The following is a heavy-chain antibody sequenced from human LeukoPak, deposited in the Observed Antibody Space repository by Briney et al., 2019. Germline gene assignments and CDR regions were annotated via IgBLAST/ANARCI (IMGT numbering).Heavy chain of an antibody. J-gene: IGHJ4*02. Sequence: PGGSLRLSCAASGFTISDYYMSWIRQAPGKGLEWVSYISSSSSYTSYADSVKGRFTISRDNAKNTLYLQMNSLRAEDTAVYFCARGTGYGVFDYWGQGTLVIVSS. D-gene: IGHD1-14*01. V-gene: IGHV3-11*06. CDR2: ISSSSSYT. CDR1: GFTISDYY. CDR3: ARGTGYGVFDY.